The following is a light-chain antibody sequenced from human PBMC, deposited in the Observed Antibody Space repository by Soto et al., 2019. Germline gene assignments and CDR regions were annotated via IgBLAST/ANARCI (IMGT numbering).Light chain of an antibody. CDR1: SSDVGGYNY. V-gene: IGLV2-14*01. Sequence: QSALTQPASVSGSPGQWITISCTGTSSDVGGYNYVSWYQQHPGKAPKLIIYEVNNRPSGLSNRFSGFKSGNTASLTVSGLQTEDEADYYCSSYTSRTTWVFGGGTKLTVL. CDR3: SSYTSRTTWV. J-gene: IGLJ3*02. CDR2: EVN.